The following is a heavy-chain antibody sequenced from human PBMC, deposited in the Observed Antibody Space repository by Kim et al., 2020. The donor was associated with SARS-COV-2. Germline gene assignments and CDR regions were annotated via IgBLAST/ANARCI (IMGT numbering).Heavy chain of an antibody. CDR3: AKSLVSYGSGTYYYGIDV. Sequence: GGSLRLSCAASGFIFRSYAMSWVRQAPGKGLEWVSAISGSGGSTYYADSVKGRFTISRDNSKNTLYLQMDSLRAEDTALSYCAKSLVSYGSGTYYYGIDVWGQGTTVTVSS. D-gene: IGHD3-10*01. V-gene: IGHV3-23*01. J-gene: IGHJ6*02. CDR1: GFIFRSYA. CDR2: ISGSGGST.